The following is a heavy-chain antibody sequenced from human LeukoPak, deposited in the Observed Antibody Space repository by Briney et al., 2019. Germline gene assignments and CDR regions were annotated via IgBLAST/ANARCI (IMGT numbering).Heavy chain of an antibody. CDR3: ASLYSNYPSQNLGAVYFDY. V-gene: IGHV4-34*01. J-gene: IGHJ4*02. CDR2: INHSGST. Sequence: PSETLSPTCAVYGGSFSGYYWSWIRQPPGKGLEWSGEINHSGSTNTHPSLKSRVTISVDTSKNQFSLKLSSVTAAETAVYYCASLYSNYPSQNLGAVYFDYWGQGTLVTVSS. CDR1: GGSFSGYY. D-gene: IGHD4-11*01.